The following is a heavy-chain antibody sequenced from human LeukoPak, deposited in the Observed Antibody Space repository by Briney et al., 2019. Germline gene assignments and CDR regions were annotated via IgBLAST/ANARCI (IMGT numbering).Heavy chain of an antibody. CDR2: IYPLDSIT. Sequence: GESLKISCQTSVYDFSTKWIGWVRQMPGKGLEWMGIIYPLDSITRYSPSFQGHVTISADTSINTAYLQWTSLKPSDTAIYYCARLAPDYADYWFDPWGQGTLVTVSS. D-gene: IGHD4-17*01. CDR3: ARLAPDYADYWFDP. J-gene: IGHJ5*02. CDR1: VYDFSTKW. V-gene: IGHV5-51*01.